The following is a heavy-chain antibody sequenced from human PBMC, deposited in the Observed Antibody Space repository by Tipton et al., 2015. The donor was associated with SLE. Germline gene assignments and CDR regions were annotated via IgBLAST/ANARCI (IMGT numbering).Heavy chain of an antibody. J-gene: IGHJ6*03. D-gene: IGHD6-19*01. CDR2: ICTSGST. CDR3: ASEVAVAGRHYYYYMDV. Sequence: TLSLTCTVSGGSISSGSYYWSWIRQPAGKGLEWIGRICTSGSTNYNPSLKSRVTISVDTSKNQFSLKLSSVTAADTAVYYCASEVAVAGRHYYYYMDVWGKGTTVTVSS. V-gene: IGHV4-61*02. CDR1: GGSISSGSYY.